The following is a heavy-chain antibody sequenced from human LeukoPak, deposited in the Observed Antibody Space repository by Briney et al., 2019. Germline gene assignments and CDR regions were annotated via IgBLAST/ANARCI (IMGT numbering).Heavy chain of an antibody. J-gene: IGHJ3*02. D-gene: IGHD3-3*01. Sequence: PGGALRLSCAASGLTFSSYWMSWVRQAPGKGLEWVSNIKQDGSEKYYVDSVKGRFTISRDNAKNSLYLQMNSLRAEHTAVYYCARDRTYYDFWSGYYHDAFDIWGQGTMVTVSS. V-gene: IGHV3-7*01. CDR3: ARDRTYYDFWSGYYHDAFDI. CDR1: GLTFSSYW. CDR2: IKQDGSEK.